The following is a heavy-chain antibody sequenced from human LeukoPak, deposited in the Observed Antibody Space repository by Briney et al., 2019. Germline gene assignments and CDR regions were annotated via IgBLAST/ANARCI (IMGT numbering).Heavy chain of an antibody. D-gene: IGHD2-8*01. Sequence: SVKVSCKASGGTFSSYAISWVRQAPGQGLEWMGGIIPIFGTANYARKFQGRVTITADESTSTAYMELSSLRSEDTAVYYCAITWKVIMVTLDYWGQGTLVTVSS. CDR3: AITWKVIMVTLDY. V-gene: IGHV1-69*13. J-gene: IGHJ4*02. CDR1: GGTFSSYA. CDR2: IIPIFGTA.